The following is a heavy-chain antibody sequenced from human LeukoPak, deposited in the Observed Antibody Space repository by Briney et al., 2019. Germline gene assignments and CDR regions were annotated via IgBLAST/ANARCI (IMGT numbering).Heavy chain of an antibody. J-gene: IGHJ4*02. Sequence: SETLSLTCTVSGYSISSGYYWGWIRQPPGKGLEWIGSIYHSGSTYYNPSLKSRVTISVDTSKNQFSLKLSSVTAADTAVYYCARDSDMITFGGADFDYWGQGTLVTVSS. CDR1: GYSISSGYY. CDR2: IYHSGST. CDR3: ARDSDMITFGGADFDY. D-gene: IGHD3-16*01. V-gene: IGHV4-38-2*02.